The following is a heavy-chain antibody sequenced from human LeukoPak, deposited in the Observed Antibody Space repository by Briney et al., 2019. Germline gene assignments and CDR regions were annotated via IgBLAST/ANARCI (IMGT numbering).Heavy chain of an antibody. J-gene: IGHJ4*02. CDR3: AKEGWVGEGGSGGKENY. Sequence: PGGSLRLSCAASGFTFSSYAMSWVRQAPGKGLEWVSVISGSGDNTYYADSVKGRFTISRDNSENTLYLQINSLRAEDTAVYYCAKEGWVGEGGSGGKENYGAKGTPVTVS. D-gene: IGHD3-10*01. V-gene: IGHV3-23*01. CDR2: ISGSGDNT. CDR1: GFTFSSYA.